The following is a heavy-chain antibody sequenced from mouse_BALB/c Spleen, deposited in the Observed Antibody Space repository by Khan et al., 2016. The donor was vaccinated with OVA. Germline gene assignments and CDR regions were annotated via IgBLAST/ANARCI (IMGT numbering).Heavy chain of an antibody. CDR1: GDSITSGY. Sequence: EVQLQESGPSLVKPSQTLSLTCSVTGDSITSGYWNWIRKFPGNKLEYMGYIIYTGYTYYNPSLQSRISITRHTSKNQDYLQLNSVSDEDTATCYCARSTYRYAFVYWGQGTLVTVSA. CDR3: ARSTYRYAFVY. J-gene: IGHJ3*01. D-gene: IGHD2-14*01. V-gene: IGHV3-8*02. CDR2: IIYTGYT.